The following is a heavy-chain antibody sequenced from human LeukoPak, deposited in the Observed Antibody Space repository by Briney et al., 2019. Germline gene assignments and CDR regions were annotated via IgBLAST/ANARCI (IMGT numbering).Heavy chain of an antibody. J-gene: IGHJ2*01. V-gene: IGHV3-23*01. CDR3: AKLGTYWYFDV. Sequence: GGSLRLSCAASGFAFNLYGMAWVRQAPGKGLEWVSGISGSAVGTYYAHSVKGRFTISRDNSKNVLFLHMNNLRVEDTALYFCAKLGTYWYFDVWGRGTLVTVSS. CDR1: GFAFNLYG. D-gene: IGHD3-16*01. CDR2: ISGSAVGT.